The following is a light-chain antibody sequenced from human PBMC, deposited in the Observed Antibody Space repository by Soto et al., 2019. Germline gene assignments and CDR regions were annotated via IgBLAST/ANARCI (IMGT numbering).Light chain of an antibody. CDR1: SSDVGGYNY. Sequence: SVLTQPASVSGSPGQSITISCTGTSSDVGGYNYVSWYQQHPGKAPKLMIYEVSNRPSGVSNRFSGSKSGNTASLTISGLLAEDEADYYCSSYTSSSTYVFGTGTKVTVL. J-gene: IGLJ1*01. CDR3: SSYTSSSTYV. V-gene: IGLV2-14*01. CDR2: EVS.